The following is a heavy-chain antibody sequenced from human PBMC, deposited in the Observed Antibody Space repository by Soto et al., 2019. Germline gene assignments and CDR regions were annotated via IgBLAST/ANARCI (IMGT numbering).Heavy chain of an antibody. V-gene: IGHV3-73*01. CDR1: GFTLSGFD. Sequence: GGSLRLSCAASGFTLSGFDIHWVRQASGEGLEWVGRIKTKVETYATALAASVKGRFTLSRDDPKNTAYLEMSSLRADDTAVYFCAKWETYSYYGMDVWGQGTTVTVS. CDR2: IKTKVETYAT. D-gene: IGHD1-26*01. J-gene: IGHJ6*02. CDR3: AKWETYSYYGMDV.